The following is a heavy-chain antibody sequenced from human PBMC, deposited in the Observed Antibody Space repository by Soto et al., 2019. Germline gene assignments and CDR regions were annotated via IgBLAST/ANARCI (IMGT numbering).Heavy chain of an antibody. CDR2: INAGNGNT. J-gene: IGHJ4*02. CDR1: GYTFSTYA. D-gene: IGHD6-19*01. CDR3: ARGGRAIAVAGTVFDY. Sequence: GASVKVSCKASGYTFSTYALHWVRQAPGQRPEWVGWINAGNGNTKYSQKFQGRVTITGDTSASTAYMELSRLRSDDTAMYYCARGGRAIAVAGTVFDYWGQGTLVTVSS. V-gene: IGHV1-3*01.